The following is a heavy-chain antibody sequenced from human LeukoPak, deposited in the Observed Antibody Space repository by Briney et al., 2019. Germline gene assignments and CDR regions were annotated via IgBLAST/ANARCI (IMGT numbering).Heavy chain of an antibody. J-gene: IGHJ4*02. CDR2: TYISGST. Sequence: PGGSLRLSSAASDFTVSSNSMSWVRQAPGKGLEWVSVTYISGSTHYADSVKGRFTTSKDSSKKTLYPQRNSLRAEDTALYSCATESYGGAWGQGTLVTVSS. D-gene: IGHD1-26*01. CDR3: ATESYGGA. CDR1: DFTVSSNS. V-gene: IGHV3-53*01.